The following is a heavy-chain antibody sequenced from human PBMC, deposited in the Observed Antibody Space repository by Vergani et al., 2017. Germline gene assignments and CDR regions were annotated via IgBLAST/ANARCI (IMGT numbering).Heavy chain of an antibody. D-gene: IGHD1-26*01. V-gene: IGHV3-23*04. CDR2: ISGSGGST. J-gene: IGHJ4*02. CDR1: GFTFSSYA. Sequence: EVQLVESGGDLVQPGRSLRLSCTASGFTFSSYAMSWVRQAPGKGLEWVSAISGSGGSTYYADSVKGRFTISRDNSKNTLYLQMNSLRAEDTAVYYCAKDWSGSPAWGGFDYWGQGTLVTVSS. CDR3: AKDWSGSPAWGGFDY.